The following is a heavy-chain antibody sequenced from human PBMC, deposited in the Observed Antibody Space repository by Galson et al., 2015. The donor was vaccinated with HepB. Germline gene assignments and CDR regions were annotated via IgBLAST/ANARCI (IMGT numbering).Heavy chain of an antibody. CDR1: GFTFDDYA. CDR3: ARGQTYYDFWSGYQSTDY. CDR2: ISWNSGSI. V-gene: IGHV3-9*01. Sequence: SLRLSCAASGFTFDDYAMHWVRQAPGKGLEWVSGISWNSGSIGYADSVKGRFTISRDNAKNSLYLQMNSLRAEDTAVYYCARGQTYYDFWSGYQSTDYWGQGTLVTVSS. D-gene: IGHD3-3*01. J-gene: IGHJ4*02.